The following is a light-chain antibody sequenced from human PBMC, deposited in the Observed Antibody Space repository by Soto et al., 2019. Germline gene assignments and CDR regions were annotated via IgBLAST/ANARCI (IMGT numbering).Light chain of an antibody. CDR2: GAS. CDR1: QSLSSY. J-gene: IGKJ2*01. Sequence: EIVLTQSPGTLSLSPGERATLSCRASQSLSSYFSWYQQKPGQPPRLLIYGASSRATGIPDRFSGSGSGTDFTLTISRLEPEDFAVYYCRQYGSSPSYTFGQGTKLEIK. CDR3: RQYGSSPSYT. V-gene: IGKV3-20*01.